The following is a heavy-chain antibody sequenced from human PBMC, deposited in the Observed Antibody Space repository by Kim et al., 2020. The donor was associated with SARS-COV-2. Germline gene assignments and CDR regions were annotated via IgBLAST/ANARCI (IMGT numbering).Heavy chain of an antibody. V-gene: IGHV1-2*02. Sequence: NYAQKCQGRVTMTRDTSISTAYMELSRLRSDDTAVYYCARGNPNYYGMDVWGQGTTVTVSS. J-gene: IGHJ6*02. CDR3: ARGNPNYYGMDV.